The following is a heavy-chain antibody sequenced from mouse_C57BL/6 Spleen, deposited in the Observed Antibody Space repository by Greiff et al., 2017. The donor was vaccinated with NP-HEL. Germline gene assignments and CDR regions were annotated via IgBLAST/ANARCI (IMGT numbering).Heavy chain of an antibody. CDR2: FYPGSGNT. J-gene: IGHJ1*03. V-gene: IGHV1-66*01. Sequence: VQLQQSGPELVKPGASVKISCKASGYSFTSYYIDWVKQRPGQGLEWIGWFYPGSGNTKYNEKFKGKATLTADTSSSTAYMQLSSLTSEDSAVYYCARGGGSSYDWYFDVWGTGTTVTVSS. CDR3: ARGGGSSYDWYFDV. D-gene: IGHD1-1*01. CDR1: GYSFTSYY.